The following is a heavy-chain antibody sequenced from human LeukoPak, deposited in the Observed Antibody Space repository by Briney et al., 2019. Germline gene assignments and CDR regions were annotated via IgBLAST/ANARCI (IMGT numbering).Heavy chain of an antibody. D-gene: IGHD6-19*01. Sequence: PSETLSLTCTVSGGSISSSSYYWGWIRQPPGTGLEWIGSIYYSGSTYYNPSLKSRVTISVDTSKNHFSLKLSSVTAADTAVYYCARFGYSSGPWGQGTLVTVSS. J-gene: IGHJ4*01. CDR2: IYYSGST. CDR3: ARFGYSSGP. V-gene: IGHV4-39*02. CDR1: GGSISSSSYY.